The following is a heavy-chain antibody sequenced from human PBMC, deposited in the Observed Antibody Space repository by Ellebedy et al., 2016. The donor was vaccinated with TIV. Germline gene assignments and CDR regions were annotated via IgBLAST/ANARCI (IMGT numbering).Heavy chain of an antibody. CDR2: ITRSGAT. CDR1: GGSFSGYH. CDR3: ARGNLFELFH. V-gene: IGHV4-34*01. Sequence: SETLSLXXAVYGGSFSGYHWNWIRQPPGKRLEWIGEITRSGATNYNPSLGSRVTISVDTSKNQFSLELTSVTAADTAVYYCARGNLFELFHWGQGTLVTVSS. D-gene: IGHD3-10*01. J-gene: IGHJ4*02.